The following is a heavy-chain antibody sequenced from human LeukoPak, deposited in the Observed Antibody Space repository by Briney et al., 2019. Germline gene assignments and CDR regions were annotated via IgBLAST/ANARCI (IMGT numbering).Heavy chain of an antibody. V-gene: IGHV3-66*01. D-gene: IGHD2-15*01. Sequence: GGSLRLSCAASVVTVSGNYMGWVRQAPGRGLEWVSVIYTGGSTYYADSVKGRFIISRDDSENTLYLQMNSVRAEDNAVNYCAKVVYCSGECYGPFDYWGQGTLVTVSS. J-gene: IGHJ4*02. CDR2: IYTGGST. CDR1: VVTVSGNY. CDR3: AKVVYCSGECYGPFDY.